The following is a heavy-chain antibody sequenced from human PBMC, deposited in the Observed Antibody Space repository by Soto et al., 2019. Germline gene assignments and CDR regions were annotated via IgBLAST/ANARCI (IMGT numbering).Heavy chain of an antibody. V-gene: IGHV3-7*03. J-gene: IGHJ4*02. D-gene: IGHD3-3*01. Sequence: PGGSLRLSCAASGFTFGVQWMSWVRQAPGKGLEWVATINQDVSERYYVDSVKGRFSISRDNAKNSLCLQMNSLRAEDTAVYYCTTEEWYYFPSWGQGTLVTASS. CDR1: GFTFGVQW. CDR3: TTEEWYYFPS. CDR2: INQDVSER.